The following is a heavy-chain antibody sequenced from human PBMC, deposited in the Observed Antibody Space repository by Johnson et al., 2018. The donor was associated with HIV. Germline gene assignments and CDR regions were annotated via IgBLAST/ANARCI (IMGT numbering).Heavy chain of an antibody. CDR2: ISYDGSNK. V-gene: IGHV3-30*04. Sequence: QVQLVESGGGVVQPGGSLRLSCEVSGFTFSSYAMHWVRQAPGKGLEWVALISYDGSNKYYADSVKGRFTFSRDHSKNTLYLQMNNLRAEDTALYYCARRWELHSNAFDIWGQGTMVTVSS. CDR3: ARRWELHSNAFDI. D-gene: IGHD1-26*01. CDR1: GFTFSSYA. J-gene: IGHJ3*02.